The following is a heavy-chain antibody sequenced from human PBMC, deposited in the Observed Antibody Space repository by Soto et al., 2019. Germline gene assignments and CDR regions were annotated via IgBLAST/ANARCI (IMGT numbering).Heavy chain of an antibody. D-gene: IGHD3-22*01. CDR1: GGSISSGDYY. J-gene: IGHJ4*02. V-gene: IGHV4-30-4*01. CDR3: ATLPGHYYDSSGPRDY. Sequence: TSETLSLTCTVSGGSISSGDYYWSWIRQPPGKGLEWIGYIYYSGSTYYNPSLKSRVTISVDTSKNQFSLKLSSVTAADTAVYYCATLPGHYYDSSGPRDYWGQGTLVTAPQ. CDR2: IYYSGST.